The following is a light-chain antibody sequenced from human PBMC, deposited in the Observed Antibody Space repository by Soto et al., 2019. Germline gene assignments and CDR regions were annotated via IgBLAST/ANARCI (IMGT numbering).Light chain of an antibody. J-gene: IGLJ1*01. V-gene: IGLV2-14*01. CDR3: SSYTSRSTEV. CDR1: SSDVGGYNY. Sequence: QSALTQPGSVSGSPGQSITISCTGTSSDVGGYNYVSWYQQHPGKAPKLMIYEVSNRPSGVSNRFSGSKSGNTASLTISGLQAEDEADYYCSSYTSRSTEVFGTGTKVTV. CDR2: EVS.